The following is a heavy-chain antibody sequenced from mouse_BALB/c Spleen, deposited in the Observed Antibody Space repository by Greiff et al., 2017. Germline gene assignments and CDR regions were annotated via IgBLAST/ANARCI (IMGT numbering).Heavy chain of an antibody. J-gene: IGHJ1*01. CDR3: ARGNYWYFDV. CDR2: INPYNGDT. V-gene: IGHV1-20*02. D-gene: IGHD2-1*01. Sequence: EVQLVESGPELVKPGASVKISCKASGYSFTGYFMNWVMQSHGKSLEWIGRINPYNGDTFYNQKFKGKATLTVDKSSSTAHMELRSLASEDSAVYYCARGNYWYFDVWGAGTTVTVSS. CDR1: GYSFTGYF.